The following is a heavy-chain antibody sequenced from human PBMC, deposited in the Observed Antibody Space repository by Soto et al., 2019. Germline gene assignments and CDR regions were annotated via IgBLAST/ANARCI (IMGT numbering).Heavy chain of an antibody. CDR1: GASMNTYF. Sequence: QVQLQESGPGLVKPSETLSLTCSVSGASMNTYFWSWIRQPAGKGLEWIGRVYTSGTTNYNPSLKSRDTMSVDTSKKQVSLKLISLTAADTGLYYCARDEPDTGEGFDIWGQGTMVTVSS. V-gene: IGHV4-4*07. J-gene: IGHJ3*02. CDR3: ARDEPDTGEGFDI. CDR2: VYTSGTT. D-gene: IGHD3-10*01.